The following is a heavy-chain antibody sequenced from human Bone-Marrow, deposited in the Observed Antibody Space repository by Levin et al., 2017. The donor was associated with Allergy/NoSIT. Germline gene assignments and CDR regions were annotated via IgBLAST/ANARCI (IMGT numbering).Heavy chain of an antibody. D-gene: IGHD5-12*01. J-gene: IGHJ4*02. CDR2: INQDESEK. CDR3: ARGFSALSL. CDR1: GFTFSSHW. Sequence: GGSLRLSCEASGFTFSSHWMSWVRQAPGKGLEWVATINQDESEKYSVDSVKGRFTISRDNARNSLSLQMNSLRDEDTAVYFCARGFSALSLWGQGTLVTVSS. V-gene: IGHV3-7*04.